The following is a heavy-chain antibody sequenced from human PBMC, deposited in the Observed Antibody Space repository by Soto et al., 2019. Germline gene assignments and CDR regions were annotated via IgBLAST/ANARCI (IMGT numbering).Heavy chain of an antibody. CDR2: IDGSGGIT. V-gene: IGHV3-23*01. J-gene: IGHJ5*02. CDR1: GFTFGTTD. CDR3: VKNSGWFNT. Sequence: QLLQPGGGLVQPGGSLTLSCAASGFTFGTTDMSWVRQALGEGLEWVSTIDGSGGITYYADSVKGRFTISRDNSRNTVYLQMNSLRGDDTALYYCVKNSGWFNTWGQGALVTVSS. D-gene: IGHD3-10*01.